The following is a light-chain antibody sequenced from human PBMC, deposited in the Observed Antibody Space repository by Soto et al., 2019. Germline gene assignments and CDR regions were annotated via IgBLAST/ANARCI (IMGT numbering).Light chain of an antibody. CDR2: TSG. CDR1: QRITTY. Sequence: IHMTQSPSSLSASVGDRVTITCRASQRITTYLNWYQQKPGEAPKLLISTSGTLQRGVPSRFTGSGSGTDFTLTITGLQPADFATYFCQQTYNTPYTFGQGTKLEIE. CDR3: QQTYNTPYT. J-gene: IGKJ2*01. V-gene: IGKV1-39*01.